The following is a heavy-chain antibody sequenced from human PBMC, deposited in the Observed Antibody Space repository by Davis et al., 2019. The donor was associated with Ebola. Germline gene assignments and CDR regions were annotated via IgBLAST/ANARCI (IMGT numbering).Heavy chain of an antibody. CDR2: IYSGGST. J-gene: IGHJ6*02. D-gene: IGHD1-1*01. Sequence: GESLKISCAASGFTVSSNYMSWVRQAPGKGLEWVSVIYSGGSTYYADSVKGRFTISRDNSKNTLCLQMNSLRAEDTAVYYCASRTQSDYGMDVWGQGTTVTVSS. V-gene: IGHV3-66*01. CDR1: GFTVSSNY. CDR3: ASRTQSDYGMDV.